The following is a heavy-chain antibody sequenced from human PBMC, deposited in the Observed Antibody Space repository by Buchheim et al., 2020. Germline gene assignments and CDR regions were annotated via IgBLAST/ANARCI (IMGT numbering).Heavy chain of an antibody. CDR1: GGSFSGYY. Sequence: QVQLQQWGAGLLKPSETLSLTCAVYGGSFSGYYWSWIRQPPGKGLEWIGEINHSGSTNYNPSLKSRVTISVDTSKTQFSLKLSSVTAADTAVYYCARGKGSSSWYRGNWFDPWGQGTL. D-gene: IGHD6-13*01. CDR3: ARGKGSSSWYRGNWFDP. CDR2: INHSGST. V-gene: IGHV4-34*01. J-gene: IGHJ5*02.